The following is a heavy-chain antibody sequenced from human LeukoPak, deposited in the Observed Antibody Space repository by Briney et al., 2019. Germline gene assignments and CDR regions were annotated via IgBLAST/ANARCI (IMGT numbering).Heavy chain of an antibody. J-gene: IGHJ3*02. CDR3: ASDRGGASTMTTVVTFNAFDI. V-gene: IGHV1-2*02. D-gene: IGHD4-23*01. CDR2: INPNSGGT. CDR1: GYTFTGYY. Sequence: ASVKVSCKASGYTFTGYYMHWVRQAPGQGLEWMGWINPNSGGTNYAQKFQGRVTMTRDTSISTAYMELSRLRSDDTAVYYCASDRGGASTMTTVVTFNAFDIWGQGTMVTVSS.